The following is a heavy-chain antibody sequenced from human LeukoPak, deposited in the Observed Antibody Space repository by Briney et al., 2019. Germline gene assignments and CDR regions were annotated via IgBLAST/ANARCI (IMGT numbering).Heavy chain of an antibody. V-gene: IGHV3-74*01. D-gene: IGHD3-16*01. CDR1: GFTFSSYG. Sequence: GGSLRLSCAASGFTFSSYGMHWVRQAPGKGLVWVSRINTGGSYTSYADSVKGRFTISRDNAKNTLYLQMNSLRTEDTAVYYCSMDTFGPLDYWGQGILVTVSS. J-gene: IGHJ4*02. CDR2: INTGGSYT. CDR3: SMDTFGPLDY.